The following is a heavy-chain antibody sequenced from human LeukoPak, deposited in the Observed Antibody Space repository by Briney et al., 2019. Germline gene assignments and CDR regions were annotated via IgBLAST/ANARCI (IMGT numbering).Heavy chain of an antibody. CDR2: ISGSGGST. V-gene: IGHV3-23*01. Sequence: GGSLRLSCAASGFTFSSYAMSWVRQAPGKGLEWVSAISGSGGSTYYADSVKGRFTISRDNSKNTLYLQMHSLRAEDTAVYYCANTKTKRYYYYGMDVWGQGTTVTVSS. J-gene: IGHJ6*02. D-gene: IGHD1-7*01. CDR1: GFTFSSYA. CDR3: ANTKTKRYYYYGMDV.